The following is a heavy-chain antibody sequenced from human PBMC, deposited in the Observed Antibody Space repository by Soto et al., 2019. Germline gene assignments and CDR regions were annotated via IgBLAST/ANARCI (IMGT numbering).Heavy chain of an antibody. CDR1: GGSFSGYY. Sequence: SETLSLTCAVYGGSFSGYYWSWIRQPPGKGLEWIGEINHSGSTNYNPSLKSRVTISVDTSKNQFSPKLSSVTAADTAVYYCARGGTAMAPYCCCGMDVWGQGTTVTVSS. CDR3: ARGGTAMAPYCCCGMDV. D-gene: IGHD5-18*01. J-gene: IGHJ6*02. CDR2: INHSGST. V-gene: IGHV4-34*01.